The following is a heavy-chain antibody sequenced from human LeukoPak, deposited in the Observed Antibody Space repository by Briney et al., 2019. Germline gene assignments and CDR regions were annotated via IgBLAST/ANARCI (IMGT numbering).Heavy chain of an antibody. V-gene: IGHV1-2*02. D-gene: IGHD2-15*01. CDR1: GYTFTGYY. CDR2: INPNSGGT. CDR3: AREGGDGLLTSDQYYYYSYMDV. Sequence: GASVTVSCTASGYTFTGYYMHWVRQAPGQGLEWMGWINPNSGGTNYAQKFQGRVTMTRDTSISTAYMELSRLRSDDTAVYYCAREGGDGLLTSDQYYYYSYMDVWGKGTTVTVSS. J-gene: IGHJ6*03.